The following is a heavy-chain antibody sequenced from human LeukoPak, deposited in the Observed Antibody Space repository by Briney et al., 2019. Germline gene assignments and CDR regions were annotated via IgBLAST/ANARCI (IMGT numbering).Heavy chain of an antibody. D-gene: IGHD2-21*02. J-gene: IGHJ5*02. CDR2: IIPILGIA. Sequence: SVKVSCKASGGTFSSYAISWVRQAPGQGLEWMGRIIPILGIANYAQKFQGRVTITADKSTSTAYMELSSLRSEDTAVYYCARGVVVTATNWFDLWGQGTLVTVSS. CDR3: ARGVVVTATNWFDL. CDR1: GGTFSSYA. V-gene: IGHV1-69*04.